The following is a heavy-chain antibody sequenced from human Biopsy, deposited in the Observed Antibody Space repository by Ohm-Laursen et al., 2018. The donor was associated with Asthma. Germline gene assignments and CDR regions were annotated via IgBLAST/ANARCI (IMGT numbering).Heavy chain of an antibody. Sequence: SETLSITCAVSGDSINSGGYSGDWIRPPPGEGPEWVSYLFHNGTTYYNPSLKSRVSISIDTSKNQFSLKLSSVTAADTAVYYCARAQDYYDSRGYYRSFDYWGQGTLVTVSS. CDR1: GDSINSGGYS. V-gene: IGHV4-31*11. CDR3: ARAQDYYDSRGYYRSFDY. J-gene: IGHJ4*02. CDR2: LFHNGTT. D-gene: IGHD3-22*01.